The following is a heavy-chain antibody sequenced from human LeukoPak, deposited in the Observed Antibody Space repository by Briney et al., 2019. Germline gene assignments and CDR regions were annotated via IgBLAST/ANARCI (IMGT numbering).Heavy chain of an antibody. J-gene: IGHJ4*02. CDR2: INPSGGST. V-gene: IGHV1-46*01. CDR1: GYTFTSYY. CDR3: ARGGGHCSSTSCHRGGFDY. D-gene: IGHD2-2*01. Sequence: ALVKVSCKASGYTFTSYYMHWVRQAPGQGLEWMGIINPSGGSTSYAQKFQGRVTMTRDTSTSTVYMELSSLRSEDTAVYYCARGGGHCSSTSCHRGGFDYWGQGTLVTVSS.